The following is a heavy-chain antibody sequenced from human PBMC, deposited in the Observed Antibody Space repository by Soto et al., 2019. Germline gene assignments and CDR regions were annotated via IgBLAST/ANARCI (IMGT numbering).Heavy chain of an antibody. CDR1: GGSFSGYY. CDR2: INHSGST. D-gene: IGHD4-17*01. Sequence: SETLSLTCAVYGGSFSGYYCSWIRQPPGKGLEWIGEINHSGSTNYNPSLKSRVTISVDTSKNQFSLKLTSVTAADTAVYYCARETYGDYVGYFDPWGQGIQVT. J-gene: IGHJ5*02. CDR3: ARETYGDYVGYFDP. V-gene: IGHV4-34*01.